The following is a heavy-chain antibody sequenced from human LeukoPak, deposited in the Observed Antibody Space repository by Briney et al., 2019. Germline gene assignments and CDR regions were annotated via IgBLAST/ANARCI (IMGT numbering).Heavy chain of an antibody. CDR3: AKDRGDIVVVPAAYDY. Sequence: GGSLRLSCAASGFTFSSYAMSWARQAPGKGLEWVSAISGSGGSTYYADSVKGRFTISRDNSKNTLYLQMNSLRAEDTAVYYCAKDRGDIVVVPAAYDYWGQGTLVTVSS. CDR1: GFTFSSYA. D-gene: IGHD2-2*01. CDR2: ISGSGGST. V-gene: IGHV3-23*01. J-gene: IGHJ4*02.